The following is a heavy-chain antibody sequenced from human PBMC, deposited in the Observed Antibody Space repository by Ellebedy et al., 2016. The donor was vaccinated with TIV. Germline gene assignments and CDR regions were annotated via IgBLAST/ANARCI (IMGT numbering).Heavy chain of an antibody. Sequence: GESLKISCAVSGFTFSDHYMNWVRQAPGKGREWVGFIRSKAYGGTTEYAASVRGRFTISRDDSKNSLYLQMNSLKTEDTAVYYCARKRNYYFDLWGRGTLVTVSS. CDR2: IRSKAYGGTT. D-gene: IGHD1-7*01. CDR1: GFTFSDHY. CDR3: ARKRNYYFDL. V-gene: IGHV3-72*01. J-gene: IGHJ2*01.